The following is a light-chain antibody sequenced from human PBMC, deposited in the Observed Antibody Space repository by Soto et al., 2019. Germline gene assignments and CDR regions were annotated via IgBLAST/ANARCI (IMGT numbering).Light chain of an antibody. V-gene: IGLV2-11*01. Sequence: QSALTQPRSVSGSPGQSVTISCTGTSSDVGGYNYVSWYQQHPGKAPKLMIYDVSQRPSGVPERFSGSKSGNTASLTISGLQAEDEADYYCCSYAGSYTYVFGTGTKLTVL. CDR3: CSYAGSYTYV. CDR1: SSDVGGYNY. J-gene: IGLJ1*01. CDR2: DVS.